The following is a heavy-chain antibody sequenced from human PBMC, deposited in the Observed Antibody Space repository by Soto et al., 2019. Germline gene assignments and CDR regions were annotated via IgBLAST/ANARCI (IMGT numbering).Heavy chain of an antibody. CDR2: IIPIFGTA. CDR1: GGTFSSYA. V-gene: IGHV1-69*12. D-gene: IGHD1-7*01. J-gene: IGHJ6*02. Sequence: QVQLVQSGAEVKKPGSSVKVSCKASGGTFSSYAISWVRQAPGQGLEWMGGIIPIFGTANYAQKFQGRATITADDSTSTAYMELSSLRSEDTAVYYCASHGITGTWVYYYGMDVWGQGTTVTVSS. CDR3: ASHGITGTWVYYYGMDV.